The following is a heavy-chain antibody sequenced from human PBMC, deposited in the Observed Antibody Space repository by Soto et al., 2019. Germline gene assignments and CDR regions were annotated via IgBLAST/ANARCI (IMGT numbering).Heavy chain of an antibody. CDR1: GGSFSGYY. CDR2: INHSGST. V-gene: IGHV4-34*01. CDR3: ARGFIAVAANWFDP. Sequence: QVQLQQWGAGLLKPSETLSLTCAVYGGSFSGYYWSWIRQPPGKGLEWIGEINHSGSTNYNPSLKSRVNISVDTSKNQFSLKLSSVTAADTAVYYCARGFIAVAANWFDPWGQGTLVTVSS. D-gene: IGHD6-19*01. J-gene: IGHJ5*02.